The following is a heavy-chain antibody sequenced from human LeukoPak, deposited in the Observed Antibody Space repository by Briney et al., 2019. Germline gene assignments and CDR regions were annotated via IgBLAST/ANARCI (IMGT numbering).Heavy chain of an antibody. CDR2: IYYSGST. J-gene: IGHJ4*02. CDR1: GGSISSSSYY. CDR3: ARAVEMATIYFDY. V-gene: IGHV4-39*07. Sequence: SSETLSLTCTVSGGSISSSSYYWGWIRQPPGKGLEWIGSIYYSGSTYYNPSLKSRVTISVDTSKNQFSLKLSSVTAADTAVYYCARAVEMATIYFDYWGQGTLVTVSS. D-gene: IGHD5-24*01.